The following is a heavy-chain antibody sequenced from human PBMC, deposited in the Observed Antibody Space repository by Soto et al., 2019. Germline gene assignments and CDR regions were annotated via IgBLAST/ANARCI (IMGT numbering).Heavy chain of an antibody. D-gene: IGHD2-15*01. CDR1: GYTFTSYY. CDR2: INPSGGST. CDR3: ASHVVVAANRRWLGNQYYFDY. V-gene: IGHV1-46*03. Sequence: ASVKVSCKASGYTFTSYYMHWVRQAPGQGLEWMGIINPSGGSTSYAQKFQGRVTMTRDTSTSTVYMELSSLRSEDTAVYYCASHVVVAANRRWLGNQYYFDYLGQGTLVTVSS. J-gene: IGHJ4*02.